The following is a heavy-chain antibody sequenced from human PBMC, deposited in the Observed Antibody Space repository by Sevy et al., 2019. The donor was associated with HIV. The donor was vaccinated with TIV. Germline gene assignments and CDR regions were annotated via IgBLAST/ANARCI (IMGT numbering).Heavy chain of an antibody. D-gene: IGHD2-21*01. CDR3: ARAIGNTVVTPVDY. V-gene: IGHV1-8*01. J-gene: IGHJ4*02. CDR1: GYTFTRYE. Sequence: ASVKVSCKASGYTFTRYEINWVRQATGQGLEWLGWMNPNSGDTGSVQKFQGRVTMTRNTSISTAYMELRSLRSDDTAVYHCARAIGNTVVTPVDYWGQGTLVTVSS. CDR2: MNPNSGDT.